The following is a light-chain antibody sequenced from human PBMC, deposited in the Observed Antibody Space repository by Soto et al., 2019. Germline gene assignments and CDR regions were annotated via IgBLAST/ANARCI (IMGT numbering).Light chain of an antibody. Sequence: ETVLTQSPGALSLSPGERATLSCRASQSVTSRHLAWYQQKPGQAPRLLIYGASSRAAGIPDRFSGSGSGTDFTLTISRLEPEDFAVYYWQQYGSLTFGGGTKVEIK. CDR2: GAS. J-gene: IGKJ4*01. CDR3: QQYGSLT. V-gene: IGKV3-20*01. CDR1: QSVTSRH.